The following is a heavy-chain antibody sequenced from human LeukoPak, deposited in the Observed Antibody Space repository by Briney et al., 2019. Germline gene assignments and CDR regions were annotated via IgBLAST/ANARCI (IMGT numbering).Heavy chain of an antibody. D-gene: IGHD2-2*02. CDR1: GGSISSSSYY. V-gene: IGHV4-39*07. CDR2: IYYSGST. CDR3: ARRMGGAIVVVPAAIRYFDY. Sequence: SETLSLTCTVSGGSISSSSYYWGWIRQPPGKGLEWIGSIYYSGSTYYNPSLKSRVTISVDTSKNQFSLKLSSVTAADTAVYYCARRMGGAIVVVPAAIRYFDYWGQGTLVTVSS. J-gene: IGHJ4*02.